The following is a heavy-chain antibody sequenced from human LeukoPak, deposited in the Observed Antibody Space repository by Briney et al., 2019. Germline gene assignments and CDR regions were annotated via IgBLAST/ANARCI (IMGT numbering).Heavy chain of an antibody. Sequence: LETLSLTCAVSGGSISSINWWSWVRPPPAKGLEWSGVIYHSGSTNYNPFLTSRVTISVDKSKNQFSLKLSSVTAADTAVYYCASSYYGSGSLAIWGQGTMVTASS. V-gene: IGHV4-4*02. CDR2: IYHSGST. CDR1: GGSISSINW. D-gene: IGHD3-10*01. J-gene: IGHJ3*02. CDR3: ASSYYGSGSLAI.